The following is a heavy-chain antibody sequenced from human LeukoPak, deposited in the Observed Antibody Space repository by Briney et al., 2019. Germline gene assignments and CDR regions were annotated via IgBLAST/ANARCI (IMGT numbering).Heavy chain of an antibody. CDR2: IYYSGST. V-gene: IGHV4-59*12. CDR3: AKSNGYGVVDI. D-gene: IGHD2-2*01. J-gene: IGHJ3*02. CDR1: GGSISSYY. Sequence: SETLSLTCSVSGGSISSYYWSWIRQPPGKGLEWIGYIYYSGSTNYNPSLRSRVTISLDTSRNQFSLKLNSVTAADTAVYYCAKSNGYGVVDIWGQGTMVTVSS.